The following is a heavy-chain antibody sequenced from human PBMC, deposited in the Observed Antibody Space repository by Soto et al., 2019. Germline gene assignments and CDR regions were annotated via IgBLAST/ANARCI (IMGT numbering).Heavy chain of an antibody. CDR2: IYYSGST. D-gene: IGHD3-22*01. J-gene: IGHJ3*01. V-gene: IGHV4-59*01. CDR1: GGSISSYY. Sequence: SETLSLTCTVSGGSISSYYWSWIRQPPGKGLEWIGYIYYSGSTNYNPSLKSRVTISVDTSKNQFSLKLSSVTAADTAVYYCARDEYYYDSSGHLTISWGQGTMVTVSS. CDR3: ARDEYYYDSSGHLTIS.